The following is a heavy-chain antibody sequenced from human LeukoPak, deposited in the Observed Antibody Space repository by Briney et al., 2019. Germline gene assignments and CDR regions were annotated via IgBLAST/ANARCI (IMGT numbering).Heavy chain of an antibody. D-gene: IGHD1-1*01. J-gene: IGHJ4*02. V-gene: IGHV3-30*02. CDR2: MQYDGIDR. CDR1: GFRFSDYG. Sequence: GGSLRLSCAASGFRFSDYGMHWVRQSAGKGLEWVEFMQYDGIDRFYGDSVKGRFTISRDNSKNTMYLQMNSLRPEDTAVYYCAKEKKLEPFDYWGQGTRVTVSS. CDR3: AKEKKLEPFDY.